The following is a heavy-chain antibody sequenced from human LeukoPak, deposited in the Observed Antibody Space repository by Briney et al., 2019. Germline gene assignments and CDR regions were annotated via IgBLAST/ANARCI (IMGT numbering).Heavy chain of an antibody. D-gene: IGHD1-1*01. V-gene: IGHV3-11*05. CDR1: GFTFSGYY. CDR2: ISGNSIYI. Sequence: PGGSLRLSCAASGFTFSGYYMTWIRQAPGKGLEWVSYISGNSIYIKYADSVMGRFTISRDNAKNSLYLQMNGLRAEDTAVYYCTRGPRQLDYLGQGTLVTVSS. J-gene: IGHJ4*02. CDR3: TRGPRQLDY.